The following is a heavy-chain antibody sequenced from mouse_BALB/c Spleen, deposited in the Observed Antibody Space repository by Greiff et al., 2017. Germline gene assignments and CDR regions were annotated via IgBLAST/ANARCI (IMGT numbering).Heavy chain of an antibody. CDR3: ARSDDSFAY. D-gene: IGHD2-4*01. Sequence: LQESGAELVRPGTSVKVSCKASGYAFTNYLIEWVKQRPGQGLEWIGVINPGSGGTNYNEKFKGKATLTADKSSSTAYMQLSSLTSDDSAVYFCARSDDSFAYWGQGTLVTVSA. CDR2: INPGSGGT. V-gene: IGHV1-54*01. J-gene: IGHJ3*01. CDR1: GYAFTNYL.